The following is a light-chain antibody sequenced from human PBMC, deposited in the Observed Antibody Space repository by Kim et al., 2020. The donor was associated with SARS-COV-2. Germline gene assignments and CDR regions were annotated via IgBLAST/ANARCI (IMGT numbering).Light chain of an antibody. CDR3: AAWDDSLNGGV. Sequence: ELTQPPSASGTPGQRVTISCSGSSSNIGSYTVNWYQQLPGTAPKLLIYSNNQRPSGVPDRFSGSKSGTSASLAISGLQSEDEADYYCAAWDDSLNGGVFGEGTQLTVL. J-gene: IGLJ3*02. V-gene: IGLV1-44*01. CDR1: SSNIGSYT. CDR2: SNN.